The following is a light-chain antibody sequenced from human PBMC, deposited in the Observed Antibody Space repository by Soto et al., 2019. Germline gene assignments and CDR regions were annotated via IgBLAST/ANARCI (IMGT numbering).Light chain of an antibody. CDR3: QHDNNRPHT. CDR2: GVS. J-gene: IGKJ2*01. CDR1: QSVSSK. Sequence: EIVMTQPPATLSVSPGERATLSCRASQSVSSKLAWFQQKPGQAPSLLIYGVSTRATGVPVRFSGSGSGTEFTLTINSLQSEDFAVYYCQHDNNRPHTFGQGTKVDIK. V-gene: IGKV3-15*01.